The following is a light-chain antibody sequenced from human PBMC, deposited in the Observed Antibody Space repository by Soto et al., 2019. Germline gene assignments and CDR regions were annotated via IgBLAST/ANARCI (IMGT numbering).Light chain of an antibody. J-gene: IGLJ3*02. Sequence: QSALTQPASVSESPGQSITISCTGTSSDIGGYKYVYWYQQHPGKAPKLMIYEVSNRPSGVSNRFSGSKSGNTASLTISGLQAEDEADYYCSSFTSSSTWVFGGGTKLTVL. CDR3: SSFTSSSTWV. V-gene: IGLV2-14*01. CDR1: SSDIGGYKY. CDR2: EVS.